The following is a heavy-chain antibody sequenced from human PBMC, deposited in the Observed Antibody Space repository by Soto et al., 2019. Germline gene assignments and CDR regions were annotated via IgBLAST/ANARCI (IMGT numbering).Heavy chain of an antibody. CDR3: ARDQRYCTNGVCPGDDY. J-gene: IGHJ4*02. V-gene: IGHV3-48*02. Sequence: PGGSLRLSCAASGFTFSSYSMNWVRQAPGRGLEWVSYISSSSSTIYYADSVKGRFTISRDNAKNSLYLQMNSLRDEDTAVYYCARDQRYCTNGVCPGDDYWGQGTLVTVSS. D-gene: IGHD2-8*01. CDR1: GFTFSSYS. CDR2: ISSSSSTI.